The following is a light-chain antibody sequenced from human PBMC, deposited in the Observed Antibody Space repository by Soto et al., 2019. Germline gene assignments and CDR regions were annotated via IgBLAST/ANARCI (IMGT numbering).Light chain of an antibody. V-gene: IGKV3-20*01. CDR3: QQYVSSPFT. Sequence: EIVMTQAPAPLSVSPGERATLSFRASQSVSSNLAWYQQKPGQAPRLLIYGASSRATGIPDRFSGSGSETDFTLTISRLEPEDFAVYYCQQYVSSPFTFGPGTKVDIK. J-gene: IGKJ3*01. CDR2: GAS. CDR1: QSVSSN.